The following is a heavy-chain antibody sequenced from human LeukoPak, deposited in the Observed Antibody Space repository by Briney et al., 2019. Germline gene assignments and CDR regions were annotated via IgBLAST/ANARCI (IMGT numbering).Heavy chain of an antibody. D-gene: IGHD2-2*01. Sequence: ASVKVSCKASGYTFTGYHMHWVRQAPGQGFEWMGWINPNSGGTNYAQKFQGRVTMTRDTSISTAYMELSRLRSDDTAVYYCARLAVVPAANWYFDLWGRGTLVTVPS. V-gene: IGHV1-2*02. CDR3: ARLAVVPAANWYFDL. J-gene: IGHJ2*01. CDR2: INPNSGGT. CDR1: GYTFTGYH.